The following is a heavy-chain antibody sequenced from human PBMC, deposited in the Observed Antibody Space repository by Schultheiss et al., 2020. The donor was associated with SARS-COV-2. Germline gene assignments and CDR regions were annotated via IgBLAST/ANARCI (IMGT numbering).Heavy chain of an antibody. CDR3: ARDRGLSGYYRHVGAFDI. J-gene: IGHJ3*02. V-gene: IGHV3-30*07. CDR2: ISYDGSNK. Sequence: GGSLRLSCAASGFTVSSNYMSWVRQAPDKGLEWVAVISYDGSNKYYADSVKGRFTISRDNAKNSLYLQMNSLRAEDTAVYYCARDRGLSGYYRHVGAFDIWGQGTMVTVSS. D-gene: IGHD3-22*01. CDR1: GFTVSSNY.